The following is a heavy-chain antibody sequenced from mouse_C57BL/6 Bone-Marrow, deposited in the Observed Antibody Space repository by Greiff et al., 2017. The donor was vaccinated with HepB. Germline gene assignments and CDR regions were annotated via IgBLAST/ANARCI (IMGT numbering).Heavy chain of an antibody. J-gene: IGHJ4*01. D-gene: IGHD2-1*01. CDR3: TRKGMHGNYLYAMDY. V-gene: IGHV1-15*01. CDR1: GYTFTDYE. CDR2: IDPETGGT. Sequence: VKLLESGAELVRPGASVTLSCKASGYTFTDYEMHWVKQTPVHGLEWIGAIDPETGGTAYNQKFKGKAILTADKSSSTAYMELRSLTSEDSAVYYCTRKGMHGNYLYAMDYWGQGTSVTVSS.